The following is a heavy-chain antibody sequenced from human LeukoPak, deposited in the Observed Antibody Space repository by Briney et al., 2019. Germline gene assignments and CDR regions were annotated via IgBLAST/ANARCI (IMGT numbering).Heavy chain of an antibody. CDR1: GYTFTGYY. CDR3: ARTARYCSGGSCYAPFDY. CDR2: INPNSGGT. Sequence: LGASVKVSCKASGYTFTGYYMHWVRQAPGQGLEWMGWINPNSGGTNYAQKFQGRVTITADKSTSTAYMELSSLRSEDTAVYYCARTARYCSGGSCYAPFDYWGQGTLVTVSS. J-gene: IGHJ4*02. V-gene: IGHV1-2*03. D-gene: IGHD2-15*01.